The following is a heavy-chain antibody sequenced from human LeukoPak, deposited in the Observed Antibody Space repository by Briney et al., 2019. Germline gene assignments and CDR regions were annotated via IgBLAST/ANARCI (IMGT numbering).Heavy chain of an antibody. CDR1: GGSIRSYY. CDR2: IYYSGST. Sequence: SETLSLTCTVSGGSIRSYYWSWIRQPPGKGLEWIGYIYYSGSTNYNPSLKSRVTISVDTSKNQFSLKLSSVTAADTAVYYCARGLTGVYYDYVWGSYRTYYFDYWGQGTLVTVSP. V-gene: IGHV4-59*12. CDR3: ARGLTGVYYDYVWGSYRTYYFDY. J-gene: IGHJ4*02. D-gene: IGHD3-16*02.